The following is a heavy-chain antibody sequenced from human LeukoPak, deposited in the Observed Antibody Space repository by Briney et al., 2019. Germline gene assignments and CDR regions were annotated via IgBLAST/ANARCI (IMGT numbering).Heavy chain of an antibody. CDR3: ARDLGYCTNGVCHTRFDY. J-gene: IGHJ4*02. CDR1: GFTFSSYA. V-gene: IGHV3-23*01. CDR2: ISGNGGRT. Sequence: GGSLRLSCTASGFTFSSYAMSWVRQAPGKGLEWVSTISGNGGRTYYEDSVKGRLTISRDNSKNTLYLQVSSLRAEDTAMYYCARDLGYCTNGVCHTRFDYWGQGTLVAVSS. D-gene: IGHD2-8*01.